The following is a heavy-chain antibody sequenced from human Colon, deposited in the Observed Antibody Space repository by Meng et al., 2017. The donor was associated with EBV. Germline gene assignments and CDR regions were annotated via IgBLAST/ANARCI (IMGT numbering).Heavy chain of an antibody. V-gene: IGHV4-34*01. J-gene: IGHJ4*02. D-gene: IGHD3-22*01. CDR2: INDSGST. Sequence: QEQLQQWGAGLLKPSXXLSLTXXVYGGSFNGYFWSWIRQTPGRGLEWIGDINDSGSTRYNPSLKSRVTISVDTSSSQFSLTMTSVTAADTAIYYCARGPDYFDSGSYSYFDAWGQGPLGTVAS. CDR1: GGSFNGYF. CDR3: ARGPDYFDSGSYSYFDA.